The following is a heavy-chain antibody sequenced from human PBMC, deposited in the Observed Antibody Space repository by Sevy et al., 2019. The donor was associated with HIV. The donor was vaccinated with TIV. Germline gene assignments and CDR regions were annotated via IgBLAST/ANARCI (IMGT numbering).Heavy chain of an antibody. Sequence: GGSLRLSCAASGFTFSSYAMSWVRQAPRKGLEWVSAISGSGGSTYYADSVKGRFTISRDNSKNTLYLQMNSLRAEDTAVYYCAKRADATYYYVSSGYFGYWGQGTLVTVSS. V-gene: IGHV3-23*01. CDR3: AKRADATYYYVSSGYFGY. D-gene: IGHD3-22*01. J-gene: IGHJ4*02. CDR2: ISGSGGST. CDR1: GFTFSSYA.